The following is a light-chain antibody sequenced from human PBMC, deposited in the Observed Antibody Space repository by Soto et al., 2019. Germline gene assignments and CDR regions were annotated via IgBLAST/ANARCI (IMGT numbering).Light chain of an antibody. Sequence: EIVMTQSPATLSVSPGERATLSCRASQSVSSNLAWYQQKPGQAPRLLIYSASTRATGVPDRFSGSGSGTHFTLTITRLEPEDFAIYICQNYNLSFGPRTKVDIK. CDR2: SAS. V-gene: IGKV3D-15*01. CDR3: QNYNLS. J-gene: IGKJ3*01. CDR1: QSVSSN.